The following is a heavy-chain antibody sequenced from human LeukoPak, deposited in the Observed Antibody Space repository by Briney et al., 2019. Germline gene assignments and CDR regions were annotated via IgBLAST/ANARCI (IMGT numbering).Heavy chain of an antibody. V-gene: IGHV4-59*12. D-gene: IGHD3-10*01. CDR2: IYYSGST. Sequence: SETLSLTCTVSGGSISSYYWSWIRQPPGKGLEWIGYIYYSGSTNYNPSLKSRVTISVDTSKNQFSLKLSSVTAADTAVYYCARGPYGSGSELDYWGQGTLVTVSS. J-gene: IGHJ4*02. CDR1: GGSISSYY. CDR3: ARGPYGSGSELDY.